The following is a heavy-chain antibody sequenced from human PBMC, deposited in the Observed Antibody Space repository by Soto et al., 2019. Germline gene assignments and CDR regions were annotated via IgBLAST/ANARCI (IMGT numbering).Heavy chain of an antibody. D-gene: IGHD2-2*01. J-gene: IGHJ6*02. Sequence: ASVKVSCKASGYTFTCCSLHWVRQAPGQGLEWMGIINPSGGSTSYAQKFQGRVTMTRDTSTSTVYMELSSLRSEDTAVYYCAREYCSSTSCLYGMDVWGQGTTVTVSS. CDR1: GYTFTCCS. V-gene: IGHV1-46*01. CDR2: INPSGGST. CDR3: AREYCSSTSCLYGMDV.